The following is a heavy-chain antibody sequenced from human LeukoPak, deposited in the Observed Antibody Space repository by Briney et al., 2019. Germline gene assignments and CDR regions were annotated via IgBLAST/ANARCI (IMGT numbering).Heavy chain of an antibody. V-gene: IGHV4-59*08. J-gene: IGHJ6*02. Sequence: SETLSLTCTVSGDSISSSYWSWIRQTPGKGLEWIGHIYYSGSTNYNPSFKSRVTISVDTSKNQFSLKLSSVTAADTAVYFCARSAAGLSYGMDVWGQGTTVTVSS. CDR1: GDSISSSY. D-gene: IGHD6-13*01. CDR3: ARSAAGLSYGMDV. CDR2: IYYSGST.